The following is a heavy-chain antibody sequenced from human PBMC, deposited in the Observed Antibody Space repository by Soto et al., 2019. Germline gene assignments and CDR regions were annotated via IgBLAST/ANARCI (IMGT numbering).Heavy chain of an antibody. J-gene: IGHJ6*02. CDR3: AKMAGYYDSSGYPKFYYYGMDV. V-gene: IGHV3-23*01. CDR2: ISGSGGST. Sequence: GGSLRLSCAASGFTFSSYAMSWVRQAPGKGLEWISAISGSGGSTYYADSVKGRFTISRDNSKNTLYLQMNSLRAEDTAVYYCAKMAGYYDSSGYPKFYYYGMDVWGQGTTVTVSS. CDR1: GFTFSSYA. D-gene: IGHD3-22*01.